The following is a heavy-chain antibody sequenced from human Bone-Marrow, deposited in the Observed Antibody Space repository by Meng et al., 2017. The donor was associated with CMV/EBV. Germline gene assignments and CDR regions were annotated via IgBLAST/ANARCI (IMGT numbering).Heavy chain of an antibody. CDR3: ARDYCSSTSCYPSWFDP. J-gene: IGHJ5*02. Sequence: SETLSLTCTVSGGSISSYYWSWIRQPPGKGLEWIGYIYYSGSTNYNPSLKSRVTISVDTSKNQFSLKLSSVTAADTAVYYCARDYCSSTSCYPSWFDPWGQGNRVNVSS. CDR1: GGSISSYY. V-gene: IGHV4-59*01. D-gene: IGHD2-2*01. CDR2: IYYSGST.